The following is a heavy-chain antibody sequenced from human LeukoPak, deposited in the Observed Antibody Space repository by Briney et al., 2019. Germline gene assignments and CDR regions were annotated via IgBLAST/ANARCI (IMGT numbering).Heavy chain of an antibody. CDR1: GFTFSSYG. CDR2: ISYDGSNK. Sequence: GRSLRLSCAASGFTFSSYGMHWVRQAPGKGLEWVAVISYDGSNKYYADSVKGRFTISRDNSKNTLFLQMNSLRAEDTAVYYCAKDRYDYVWGSYDEYYFDYWGQGTLVTVSS. CDR3: AKDRYDYVWGSYDEYYFDY. V-gene: IGHV3-30*18. J-gene: IGHJ4*02. D-gene: IGHD3-16*01.